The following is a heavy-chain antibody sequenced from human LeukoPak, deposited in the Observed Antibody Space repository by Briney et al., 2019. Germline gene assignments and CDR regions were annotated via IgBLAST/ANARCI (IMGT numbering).Heavy chain of an antibody. CDR1: GLSFSNYA. CDR2: ISSSSDYI. V-gene: IGHV3-21*01. J-gene: IGHJ5*02. D-gene: IGHD2/OR15-2a*01. CDR3: ARGKTSQNIVTRKTYNWFDP. Sequence: GGSLRLSCAASGLSFSNYAMYWVRQAPGKGLEWVSSISSSSDYIYYADSVKGRFTISRDSAKSSLYLQMKSLRAEDTAVYYCARGKTSQNIVTRKTYNWFDPWGQGTLVTVSS.